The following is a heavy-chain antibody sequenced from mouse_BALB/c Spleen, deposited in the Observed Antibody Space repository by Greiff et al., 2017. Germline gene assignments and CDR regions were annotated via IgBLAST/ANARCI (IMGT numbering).Heavy chain of an antibody. J-gene: IGHJ4*01. Sequence: VKLVESGPGLVAPSQSLSISCTASGFSFTGYCVHWVRQRPGQGLEWLGVICAGGSTNYNSALMSRLSISKDNSKSHVFLKMTSLQTDDTAIYYCAREGNDYDSSYVNYAMDYWGQGTSVTVSA. D-gene: IGHD1-1*01. CDR3: AREGNDYDSSYVNYAMDY. V-gene: IGHV2-9*02. CDR2: ICAGGST. CDR1: GFSFTGYC.